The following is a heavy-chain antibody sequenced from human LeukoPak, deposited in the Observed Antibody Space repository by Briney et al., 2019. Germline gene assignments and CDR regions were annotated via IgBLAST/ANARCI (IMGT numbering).Heavy chain of an antibody. CDR3: ASPFQSRTVDYYGMDV. V-gene: IGHV7-4-1*02. J-gene: IGHJ6*02. D-gene: IGHD2-8*02. Sequence: ASVKVSCKASGYTFTSYAMNWVRQAPGQGLEWMGWINTNTGNPTYAQGFTGRFAFSLDTSVSTAYLQISSLKAEDTAVYYCASPFQSRTVDYYGMDVWGQGTTVTVSS. CDR1: GYTFTSYA. CDR2: INTNTGNP.